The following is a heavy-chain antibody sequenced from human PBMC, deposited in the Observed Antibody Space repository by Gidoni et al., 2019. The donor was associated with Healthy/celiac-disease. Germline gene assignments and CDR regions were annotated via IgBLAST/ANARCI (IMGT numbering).Heavy chain of an antibody. CDR2: ISGSGGST. V-gene: IGHV3-23*01. CDR3: AKARPVCSSTSCYPARYFDY. J-gene: IGHJ4*02. Sequence: EVQLLESGGGLVQPGGSLRLSCAASGFTFISYALLWVRQARGKGLEWGSAISGSGGSTYYAESVKGRFTISREKSKNKLYLKMNSLRAEDTAVYYCAKARPVCSSTSCYPARYFDYWGQGTLVTVSS. D-gene: IGHD2-2*01. CDR1: GFTFISYA.